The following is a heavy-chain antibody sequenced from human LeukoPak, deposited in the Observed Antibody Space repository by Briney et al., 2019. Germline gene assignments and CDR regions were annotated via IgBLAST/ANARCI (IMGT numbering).Heavy chain of an antibody. Sequence: GGSLRLSCAASGFTFSDYYMSWLRQAPGKGLEWVSYISSSGSTIYYADSVKGRFTISRDNAKNSLYLQMNSLRAEDTAVYYCARVNSSSGGSSLFDYWGQGTLVTVSS. CDR1: GFTFSDYY. D-gene: IGHD2-15*01. CDR2: ISSSGSTI. CDR3: ARVNSSSGGSSLFDY. V-gene: IGHV3-11*01. J-gene: IGHJ4*02.